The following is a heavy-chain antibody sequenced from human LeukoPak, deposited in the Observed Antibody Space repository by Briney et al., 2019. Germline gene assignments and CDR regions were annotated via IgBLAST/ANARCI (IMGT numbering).Heavy chain of an antibody. V-gene: IGHV3-30-3*01. Sequence: GGSLRLSCAASGFTFSSYAMHWVRQAPGKGLEWVAVISYDGSNKYYADSVKGRFTISRDNSKNTLYLQMNSLRAEDTAVYYCARVSPHDAFDIWGQGTMVTVSS. CDR2: ISYDGSNK. D-gene: IGHD3-3*02. J-gene: IGHJ3*02. CDR3: ARVSPHDAFDI. CDR1: GFTFSSYA.